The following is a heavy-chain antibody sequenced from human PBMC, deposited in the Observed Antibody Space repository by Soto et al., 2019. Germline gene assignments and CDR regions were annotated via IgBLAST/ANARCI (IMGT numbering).Heavy chain of an antibody. Sequence: SVKVSCKASGGTFSTYAISWVRQAPGQGLEWMGGIIPIFGTANYAQKFQGRVTITADESTSTAYMELSSLRSEDTAAYYCTRLSDTGGSPVRYYYYYYGMDVWGQGTTVTVSS. CDR2: IIPIFGTA. CDR3: TRLSDTGGSPVRYYYYYYGMDV. V-gene: IGHV1-69*13. D-gene: IGHD3-10*01. J-gene: IGHJ6*02. CDR1: GGTFSTYA.